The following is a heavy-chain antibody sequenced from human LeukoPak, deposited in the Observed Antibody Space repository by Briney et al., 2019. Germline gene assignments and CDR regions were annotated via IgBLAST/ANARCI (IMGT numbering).Heavy chain of an antibody. D-gene: IGHD3-22*01. J-gene: IGHJ5*02. Sequence: SATLSLTCAVYGGSFSGYYWSWIRQPPGKGLEWIGAIHHSGSTNYNPSIKSRVTISVDTSKNQFSLKLSCVTAADTAVYYCATETTYYYDSSGPTHWFDPWGQGTLVTVSS. CDR2: IHHSGST. CDR3: ATETTYYYDSSGPTHWFDP. CDR1: GGSFSGYY. V-gene: IGHV4-34*01.